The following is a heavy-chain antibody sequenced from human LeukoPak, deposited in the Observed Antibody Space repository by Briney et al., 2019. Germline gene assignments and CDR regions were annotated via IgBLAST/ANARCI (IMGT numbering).Heavy chain of an antibody. V-gene: IGHV1-18*01. CDR2: ISAYNGNT. CDR3: ARVRVGFGELRP. J-gene: IGHJ5*02. CDR1: GYTFTNYG. Sequence: ASVKVSCKASGYTFTNYGISWVRQAPGQGLEWMGWISAYNGNTKYAQKSQGRVTMTTDTSTSTAYMELRSLRSDDTAVYYCARVRVGFGELRPWGQGTLVTVSS. D-gene: IGHD3-10*01.